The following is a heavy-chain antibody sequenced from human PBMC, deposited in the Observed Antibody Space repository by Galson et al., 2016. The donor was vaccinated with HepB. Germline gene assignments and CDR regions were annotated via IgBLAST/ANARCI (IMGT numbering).Heavy chain of an antibody. CDR3: ARDDAPAGVRFLDQ. CDR2: INAGTGNT. J-gene: IGHJ4*02. V-gene: IGHV1-3*01. Sequence: SVKVSCKASGYTFSNHAMNWVRQAPGQSLEWMGWINAGTGNTKYSQKFQGRVTITRDTSASTAYMELSSLTSEDTAVYYCARDDAPAGVRFLDQWCQGTLVIVPS. CDR1: GYTFSNHA. D-gene: IGHD6-13*01.